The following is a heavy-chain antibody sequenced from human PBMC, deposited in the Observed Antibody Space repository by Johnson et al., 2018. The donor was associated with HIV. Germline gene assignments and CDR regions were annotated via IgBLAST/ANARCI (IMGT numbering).Heavy chain of an antibody. CDR2: IKQDGSEK. J-gene: IGHJ3*02. Sequence: VQLVESGGGLVQPGGSLRLSCAASGFTFSSYWMSWVRQAPGKGLEWVANIKQDGSEKYYVDSVKGRFTISRDNAKNSLYLQMNSLRAEDTAVYYCASEAGPDIVGAADDAFDILGQGTMVTVSS. CDR3: ASEAGPDIVGAADDAFDI. CDR1: GFTFSSYW. V-gene: IGHV3-7*01. D-gene: IGHD1-26*01.